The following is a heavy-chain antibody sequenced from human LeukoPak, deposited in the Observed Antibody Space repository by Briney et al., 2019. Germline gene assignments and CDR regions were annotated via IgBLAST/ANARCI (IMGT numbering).Heavy chain of an antibody. V-gene: IGHV5-51*01. Sequence: GESLKISCKGTGYSFSNYWIAWVRQMPGKGLEWMGIIYPGDSDTRYSPSFQGQVTISADKSISTAYLQWSSLKASDTAVYYCARGRRFGELSHPTYYFGYWGQGTQVTVSS. CDR2: IYPGDSDT. D-gene: IGHD3-10*01. CDR3: ARGRRFGELSHPTYYFGY. J-gene: IGHJ4*02. CDR1: GYSFSNYW.